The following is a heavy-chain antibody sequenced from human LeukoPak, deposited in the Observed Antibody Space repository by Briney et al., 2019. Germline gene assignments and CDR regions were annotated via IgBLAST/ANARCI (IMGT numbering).Heavy chain of an antibody. V-gene: IGHV1-69*13. CDR1: GGTFSSYA. J-gene: IGHJ6*02. D-gene: IGHD3-9*01. CDR3: ARGNGVLRYFDWLLDDYYYYGMDV. CDR2: IIPIFGTA. Sequence: ASVKVSCKVSGGTFSSYAISWVRQAPGQGLEWMGGIIPIFGTANYAQKFQGRVTITADESTSTAYMELSSLRSEDTAVYYCARGNGVLRYFDWLLDDYYYYGMDVWGQGTTVTVSS.